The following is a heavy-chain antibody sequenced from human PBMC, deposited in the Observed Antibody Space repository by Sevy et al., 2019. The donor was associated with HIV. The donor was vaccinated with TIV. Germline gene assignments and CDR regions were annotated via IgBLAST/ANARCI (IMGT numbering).Heavy chain of an antibody. CDR3: ARGENDDEFFQY. D-gene: IGHD1-26*01. CDR2: TSYDWSHK. V-gene: IGHV3-30*04. CDR1: GFIFSNFA. J-gene: IGHJ1*01. Sequence: GGSLRLSCTVSGFIFSNFAMHWVRQAPGKGLEWVAVTSYDWSHKYYADSVKGRFTVSRDNSRNILSLEMNSLRRDDTAVYYCARGENDDEFFQYWGQGTLVTVSS.